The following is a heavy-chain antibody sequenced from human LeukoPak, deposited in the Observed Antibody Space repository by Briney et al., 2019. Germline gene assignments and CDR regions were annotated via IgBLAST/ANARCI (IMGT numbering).Heavy chain of an antibody. CDR1: GGSISSGGYC. CDR2: IYFSGST. J-gene: IGHJ5*02. V-gene: IGHV4-31*02. Sequence: SETLSLTCTVSGGSISSGGYCWTWIRQHPGKGLEWIGYIYFSGSTYYNPSLMSRLTISVDTSKNQFSLKLSSVTAADTAVYYCARGDLQTINYFDPWGQGTLVTVSS. CDR3: ARGDLQTINYFDP. D-gene: IGHD1-7*01.